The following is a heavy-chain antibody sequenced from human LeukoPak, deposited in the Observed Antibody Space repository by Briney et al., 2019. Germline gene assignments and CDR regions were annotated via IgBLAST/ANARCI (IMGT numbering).Heavy chain of an antibody. CDR2: IYRDGNT. Sequence: GGSLGLSCAASGLIVSSNYMNWVRQAPGKGLEWVSIIYRDGNTNYADSVKGRFTISRDNSKNTLSLQMNSLRAEDTAVYYCACSGPYSNGGVMTDYWGQGALVTVSS. CDR1: GLIVSSNY. J-gene: IGHJ4*02. D-gene: IGHD6-19*01. V-gene: IGHV3-66*01. CDR3: ACSGPYSNGGVMTDY.